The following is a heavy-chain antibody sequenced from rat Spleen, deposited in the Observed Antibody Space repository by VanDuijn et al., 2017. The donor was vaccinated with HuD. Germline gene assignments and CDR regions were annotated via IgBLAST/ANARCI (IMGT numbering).Heavy chain of an antibody. Sequence: QVQLKESGPGLVQPSQTLSLTCTVSGFSLTGNDFHWIRQPPGKGLEWMGRMRYDGDTYYNSTLKSRLSISRDTSRNQVFLKMNSLKTDDTAIYYCTRSPYTNYVMDVWGQGASVTVSS. CDR2: MRYDGDT. CDR3: TRSPYTNYVMDV. D-gene: IGHD1-6*01. V-gene: IGHV2S30*01. J-gene: IGHJ4*01. CDR1: GFSLTGND.